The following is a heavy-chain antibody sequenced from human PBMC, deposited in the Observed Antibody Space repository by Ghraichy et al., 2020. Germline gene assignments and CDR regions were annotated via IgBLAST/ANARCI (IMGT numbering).Heavy chain of an antibody. CDR3: ARDSYYYDSSGYYQYYFDY. D-gene: IGHD3-22*01. J-gene: IGHJ4*02. CDR1: GFTFSSYS. Sequence: GESLNISCAASGFTFSSYSMNWVRQAPGKGLEWVSYISSSSSTIYYADSVKGRFTISRDNAKNSLYLQMNSLRAEDTAVYYCARDSYYYDSSGYYQYYFDYWGQGTLVTVSS. V-gene: IGHV3-48*01. CDR2: ISSSSSTI.